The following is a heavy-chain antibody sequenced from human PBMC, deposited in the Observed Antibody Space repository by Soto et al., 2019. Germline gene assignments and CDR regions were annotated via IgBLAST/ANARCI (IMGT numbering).Heavy chain of an antibody. CDR2: IKEDGSEK. Sequence: PGGSLRLSCAAAGVTFSTYWMSWVRQAPGKGLEWVANIKEDGSEKYYVDSVKGRFTISRDNAKNSLYLQMNSLRAEDTSVYYCATDTSNGIDYWGQGTLVTVSS. CDR1: GVTFSTYW. D-gene: IGHD1-1*01. V-gene: IGHV3-7*01. CDR3: ATDTSNGIDY. J-gene: IGHJ4*02.